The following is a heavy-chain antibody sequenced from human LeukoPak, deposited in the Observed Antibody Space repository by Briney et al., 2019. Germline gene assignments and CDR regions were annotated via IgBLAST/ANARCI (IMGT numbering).Heavy chain of an antibody. CDR2: IYYTERT. D-gene: IGHD3-10*01. CDR1: GGSISSSAYH. J-gene: IGHJ5*02. CDR3: ARDIYGSGHGWFDT. V-gene: IGHV4-31*03. Sequence: SQTLSLTCSVSGGSISSSAYHWRWFRQQPGKGLERIAYIYYTERTYYSPSLKSRVTISLDTSKNKFSLNLSSLTAADTAVYYCARDIYGSGHGWFDTWGQGRLVAVSS.